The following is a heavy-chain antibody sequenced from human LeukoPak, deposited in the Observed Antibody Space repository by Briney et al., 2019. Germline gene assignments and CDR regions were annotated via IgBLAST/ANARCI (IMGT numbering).Heavy chain of an antibody. V-gene: IGHV3-11*01. CDR1: GFTFGDYY. CDR3: ARDPITMVRGVITSPDY. D-gene: IGHD3-10*01. Sequence: PGGSLRLSCAASGFTFGDYYMSWIRQAPGKGLQCVSYISSSGSTIYYADSVKGRFTISRDNAKNPLYLQMNSLRAEDTAVYYCARDPITMVRGVITSPDYWGQGTLVTVYS. J-gene: IGHJ4*02. CDR2: ISSSGSTI.